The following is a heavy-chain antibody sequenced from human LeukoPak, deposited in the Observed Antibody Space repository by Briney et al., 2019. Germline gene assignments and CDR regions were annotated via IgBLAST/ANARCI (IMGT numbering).Heavy chain of an antibody. J-gene: IGHJ4*02. CDR2: IYYSGST. CDR3: ARHEGYSSSQPFGY. V-gene: IGHV4-59*08. D-gene: IGHD6-13*01. Sequence: SETLSLTCTVSGGSISSYYWSWIRQPPGKGLEWIGYIYYSGSTNYNPSLKSRVTILVDTSKNQFSLKLSSVTAADTAVYYCARHEGYSSSQPFGYWGQGTLVTVSS. CDR1: GGSISSYY.